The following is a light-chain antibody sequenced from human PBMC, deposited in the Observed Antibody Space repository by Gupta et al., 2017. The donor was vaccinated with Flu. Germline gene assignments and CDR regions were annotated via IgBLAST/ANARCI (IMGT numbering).Light chain of an antibody. V-gene: IGLV2-14*01. CDR3: SSYTSSTTLV. J-gene: IGLJ1*01. Sequence: QSALTQPASVSGSPGQSITISCTGTSSDVGTYNYVSWYQQHPDKAPKLMIYEVSNRPSGVSNRFSGSKSGNTASLTISGLQAEDEAYYYCSSYTSSTTLVFGTGTKVTVL. CDR2: EVS. CDR1: SSDVGTYNY.